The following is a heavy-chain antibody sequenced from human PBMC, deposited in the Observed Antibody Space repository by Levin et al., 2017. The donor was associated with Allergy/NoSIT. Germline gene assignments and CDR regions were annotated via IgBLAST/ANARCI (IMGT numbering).Heavy chain of an antibody. Sequence: GGSLRLSCAASGFTFSSYWMHWVRQAPGKGLVWVSRINSDGSSTSYADSVKGRFTISRDNAKNTLYLQMNSLRAEDTAVYYCAREGGGRLTWFDPWGQGTLVTVSS. J-gene: IGHJ5*02. CDR3: AREGGGRLTWFDP. D-gene: IGHD2-15*01. CDR2: INSDGSST. V-gene: IGHV3-74*01. CDR1: GFTFSSYW.